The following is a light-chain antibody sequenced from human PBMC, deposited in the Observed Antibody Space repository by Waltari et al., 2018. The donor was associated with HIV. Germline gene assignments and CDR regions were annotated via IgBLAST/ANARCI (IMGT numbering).Light chain of an antibody. V-gene: IGLV1-40*01. CDR2: GNT. CDR3: QSLRV. CDR1: SSNIGAGYD. Sequence: QRVTISCTGSSSNIGAGYDVHWYQQLPGTAPKLLFYGNTNRPSGVPDRFSGSKSGTSASLAITGLQAEDEADYYCQSLRVFGGGTKLTVL. J-gene: IGLJ2*01.